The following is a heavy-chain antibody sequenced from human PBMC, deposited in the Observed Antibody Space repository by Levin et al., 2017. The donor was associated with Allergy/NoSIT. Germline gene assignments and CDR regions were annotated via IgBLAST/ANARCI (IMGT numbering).Heavy chain of an antibody. V-gene: IGHV4-39*01. CDR2: IYYSGST. Sequence: SETLSLTCTVSGGSISSSSYYWGWIRQPPGKGLEWIGSIYYSGSTYYNPSLKSRVTISVDTSKNQFSLKLSSVTAADTAVYYCARPLPEPSSSWHDAFDIWGQGTMVTVSS. J-gene: IGHJ3*02. CDR1: GGSISSSSYY. CDR3: ARPLPEPSSSWHDAFDI. D-gene: IGHD6-13*01.